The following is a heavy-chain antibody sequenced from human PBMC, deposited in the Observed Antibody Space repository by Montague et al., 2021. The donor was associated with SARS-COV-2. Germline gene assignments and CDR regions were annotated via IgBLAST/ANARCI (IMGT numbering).Heavy chain of an antibody. J-gene: IGHJ3*02. Sequence: SETLSLTCTVSGGSISSYYWNWIRQPPGKGLEWIGYIYYGGSTNYNPSLKSRVTISVDTSKNQFSLKLSSVTAADTAVYYCARVRITMIVVVDAFDIWGQGTMVTVSS. CDR2: IYYGGST. CDR1: GGSISSYY. D-gene: IGHD3-22*01. V-gene: IGHV4-59*01. CDR3: ARVRITMIVVVDAFDI.